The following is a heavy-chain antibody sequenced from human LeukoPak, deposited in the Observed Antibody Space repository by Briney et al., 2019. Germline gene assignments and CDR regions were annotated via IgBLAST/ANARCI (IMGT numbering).Heavy chain of an antibody. CDR1: GGSINFY. CDR3: ARLYCSSTSCSPYYFDY. Sequence: SETLSLTCTVSGGSINFYWSWVRQPPGKGLEWIGYIYYTGSTNSNPSLKSRVTMSVDTSKYQFSLKLSSVTTADMAVYYCARLYCSSTSCSPYYFDYWGQGALVTVSS. J-gene: IGHJ4*02. V-gene: IGHV4-59*01. D-gene: IGHD2-2*01. CDR2: IYYTGST.